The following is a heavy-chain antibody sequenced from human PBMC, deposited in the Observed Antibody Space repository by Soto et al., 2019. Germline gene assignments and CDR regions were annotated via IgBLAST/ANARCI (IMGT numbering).Heavy chain of an antibody. CDR1: RFTVNSNY. CDR3: ATGQQLGY. CDR2: IHSGDST. D-gene: IGHD6-13*01. V-gene: IGHV3-53*01. J-gene: IGHJ4*02. Sequence: LRLSYAASRFTVNSNYMSWGRQAPGKGLEWVSVIHSGDSTYYADSVKGRFTISRDNSKNTVYLQMNSLRAEDTAVYYCATGQQLGYWGQGTLVTVSS.